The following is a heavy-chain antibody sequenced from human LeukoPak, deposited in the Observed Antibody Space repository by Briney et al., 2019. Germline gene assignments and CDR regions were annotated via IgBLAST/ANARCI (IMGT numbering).Heavy chain of an antibody. J-gene: IGHJ5*02. CDR2: IYYSGST. CDR3: ASYSYGLQDWFEP. CDR1: GGSVSSGSYY. V-gene: IGHV4-61*01. Sequence: SETLSLTCTVSGGSVSSGSYYWSWIRQPPGKGLEWIGYIYYSGSTNYNPSLKSRVTISVDTSKNQFSLKLSSVTAADTAVYYCASYSYGLQDWFEPWGQGTLVTVSS. D-gene: IGHD5-18*01.